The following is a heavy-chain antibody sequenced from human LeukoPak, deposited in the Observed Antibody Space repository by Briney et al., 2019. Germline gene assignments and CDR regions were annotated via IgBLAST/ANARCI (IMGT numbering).Heavy chain of an antibody. D-gene: IGHD3-10*01. CDR1: GFTFSSYS. V-gene: IGHV3-21*01. J-gene: IGHJ6*02. CDR2: ISSSSGYI. CDR3: ARGTKGASGSYYGYYYYGMDV. Sequence: GGSLRLSCAASGFTFSSYSMNWVRQAPGKGLEWVSSISSSSGYIYYADSMKGRFTISRDNAENSLYLQMNSLRAEDTAVYYCARGTKGASGSYYGYYYYGMDVWGPGATVTVSS.